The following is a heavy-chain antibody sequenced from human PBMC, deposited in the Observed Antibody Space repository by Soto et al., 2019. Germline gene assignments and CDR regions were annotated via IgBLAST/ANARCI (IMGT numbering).Heavy chain of an antibody. CDR2: IKYDGSET. Sequence: GGSLRLSCASSGFTFSGYWMGWVRQAPDKRLEWVANIKYDGSETSYVDSVKGRFTISRDNVWNSLYLQMNTLKAEDTAVYYWAKRNYPETTVKTFDSWGQGTPVTVSS. J-gene: IGHJ4*02. V-gene: IGHV3-7*05. D-gene: IGHD4-17*01. CDR3: AKRNYPETTVKTFDS. CDR1: GFTFSGYW.